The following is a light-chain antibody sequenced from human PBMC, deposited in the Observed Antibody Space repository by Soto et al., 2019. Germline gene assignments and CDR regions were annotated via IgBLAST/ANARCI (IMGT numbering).Light chain of an antibody. CDR2: EVS. J-gene: IGLJ1*01. V-gene: IGLV2-14*01. CDR3: SSFTSSSTFV. CDR1: SSDVGGYNY. Sequence: LTQPASVSGSPGQSITISCTGTSSDVGGYNYVSWYQQHPGKAPKLMIYEVSNRPSGVSNRFSGSKSGNTASLTISGLQAEDEADYYCSSFTSSSTFVFGTGTKVTV.